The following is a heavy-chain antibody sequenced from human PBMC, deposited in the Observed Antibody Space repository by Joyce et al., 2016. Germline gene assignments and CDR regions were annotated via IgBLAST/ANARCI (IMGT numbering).Heavy chain of an antibody. D-gene: IGHD3-10*01. CDR3: AKSSGSGSTYYFDF. CDR1: GFTFSSYA. V-gene: IGHV3-23*01. CDR2: ISATGGRT. Sequence: EVQLLESGGGLVQPGGSPRLSCAASGFTFSSYAMNWVRQTPGKGLECVSAISATGGRTYYADSVKGRFTISRDSSKNTLYLQMNSLRAEDTAVYYCAKSSGSGSTYYFDFWGQGTLVTVSS. J-gene: IGHJ4*02.